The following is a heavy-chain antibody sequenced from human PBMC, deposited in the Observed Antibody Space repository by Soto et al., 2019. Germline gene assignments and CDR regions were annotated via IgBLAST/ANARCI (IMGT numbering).Heavy chain of an antibody. J-gene: IGHJ6*02. CDR2: INHSGST. Sequence: PXETLSLTCAFYGVSFSGYYWSCIRDPPGKWLECIGEINHSGSTNYNPSLKSRVTISVDTSKNQFSLKLSSVTAADTGVCYCGRNLGYDFWSGYFLSPNNYGMEVWGQGTTATLSS. V-gene: IGHV4-34*01. D-gene: IGHD3-3*01. CDR3: GRNLGYDFWSGYFLSPNNYGMEV. CDR1: GVSFSGYY.